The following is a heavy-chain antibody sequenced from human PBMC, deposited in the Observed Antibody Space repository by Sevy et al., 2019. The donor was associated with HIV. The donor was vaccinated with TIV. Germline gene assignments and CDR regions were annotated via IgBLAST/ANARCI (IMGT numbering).Heavy chain of an antibody. Sequence: GGSLRLSCAASGFTFSSYWLHWVRQAPGKGLVWVSRINTDGSSTTYADSVKGRFNISIENAKNTLYLQMNSLRAEDTAVYYCARDRGSSSWYNWFDPWGQGTLVTVSS. D-gene: IGHD6-13*01. CDR3: ARDRGSSSWYNWFDP. CDR1: GFTFSSYW. J-gene: IGHJ5*02. CDR2: INTDGSST. V-gene: IGHV3-74*01.